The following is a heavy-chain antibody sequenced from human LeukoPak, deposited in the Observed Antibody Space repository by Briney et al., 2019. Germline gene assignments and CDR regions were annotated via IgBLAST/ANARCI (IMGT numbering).Heavy chain of an antibody. Sequence: GGSLRLSCAASGFTVSSNYMSWVRQAPGKGLEWVSVIYSGGSTYYADSVKGRFTISRDNSKNTLYLQMNSLRAEDTAVYYCARVLRYYVSSGYGYYFDYWGQGTLVTVSS. CDR2: IYSGGST. V-gene: IGHV3-53*01. J-gene: IGHJ4*02. CDR3: ARVLRYYVSSGYGYYFDY. D-gene: IGHD3-22*01. CDR1: GFTVSSNY.